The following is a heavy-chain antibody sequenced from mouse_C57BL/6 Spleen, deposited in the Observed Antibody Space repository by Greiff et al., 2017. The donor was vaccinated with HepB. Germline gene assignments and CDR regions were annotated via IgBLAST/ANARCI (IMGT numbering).Heavy chain of an antibody. Sequence: VQLQQSGAELVMPGASVKLSCKASGYTFTSYWMHWVKQRPGQGLEWIGEIDPSDSYTNYNQKFKGKSTLTVDKSSSTAYMQLSSLTSEDSAVYYCARSGASSSYGDYWGQGTTLTVSS. CDR2: IDPSDSYT. CDR3: ARSGASSSYGDY. CDR1: GYTFTSYW. V-gene: IGHV1-69*01. J-gene: IGHJ2*01. D-gene: IGHD1-1*01.